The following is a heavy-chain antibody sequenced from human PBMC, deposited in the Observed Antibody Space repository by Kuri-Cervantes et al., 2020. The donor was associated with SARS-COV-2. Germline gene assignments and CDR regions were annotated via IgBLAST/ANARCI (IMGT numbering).Heavy chain of an antibody. D-gene: IGHD6-19*01. CDR3: AREQWLELDAFDI. V-gene: IGHV3-7*01. CDR2: IKKDGSEK. CDR1: GFSFSMYW. J-gene: IGHJ3*02. Sequence: GESLKISCAASGFSFSMYWMSWVRQAPGKGLEWVANIKKDGSEKYYVDSVKGRFTISRDNAKNSLYLQMNSLRAEDPAVYYCAREQWLELDAFDIWGQGTMVTVSS.